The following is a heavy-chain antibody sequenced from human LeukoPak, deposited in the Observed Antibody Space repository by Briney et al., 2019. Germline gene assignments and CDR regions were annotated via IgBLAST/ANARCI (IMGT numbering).Heavy chain of an antibody. Sequence: GGSLRPSCAASGFTFSSYAMSWVRQAPGKGLEWVSAISGSGGSTYYADSVKGRFTISRDNSKNTLYLQMNSLRAEDTAVYYCAKGPEAYVWGSYRDYWGQGTLVTVSS. CDR2: ISGSGGST. V-gene: IGHV3-23*01. D-gene: IGHD3-16*02. CDR3: AKGPEAYVWGSYRDY. J-gene: IGHJ4*02. CDR1: GFTFSSYA.